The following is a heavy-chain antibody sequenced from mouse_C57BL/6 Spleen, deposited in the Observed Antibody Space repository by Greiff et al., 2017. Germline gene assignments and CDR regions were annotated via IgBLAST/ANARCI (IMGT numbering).Heavy chain of an antibody. CDR1: GYSITSGYY. V-gene: IGHV3-6*01. CDR2: ISYDGSN. CDR3: AREGYYGSSPWYFDV. Sequence: EVKLMESGPGLVKPSQSLSLTCSVTGYSITSGYYWNWIRQFPGNKLEWMGYISYDGSNNYNPSLKNRISITLDTSKNQFFLKLNSVTTEDTATYYCAREGYYGSSPWYFDVWGTGTTVTVSS. D-gene: IGHD1-1*01. J-gene: IGHJ1*03.